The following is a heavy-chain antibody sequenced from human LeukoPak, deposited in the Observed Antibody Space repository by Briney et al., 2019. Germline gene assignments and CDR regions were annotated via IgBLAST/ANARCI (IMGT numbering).Heavy chain of an antibody. CDR1: GFTFSSYE. Sequence: GGSLRLSCAASGFTFSSYEMNWVRQAPGKGLEWVSYISSSGSTIYYADSVKGRFTISRDNAKNSLYLQTNSLRAEDTAVYYCASLGDYYDSSGYYAGNDYWGQGTLVTVSS. D-gene: IGHD3-22*01. V-gene: IGHV3-48*03. J-gene: IGHJ4*02. CDR2: ISSSGSTI. CDR3: ASLGDYYDSSGYYAGNDY.